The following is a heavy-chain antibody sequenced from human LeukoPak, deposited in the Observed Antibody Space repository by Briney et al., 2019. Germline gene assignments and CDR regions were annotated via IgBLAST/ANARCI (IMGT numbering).Heavy chain of an antibody. J-gene: IGHJ4*02. V-gene: IGHV3-30*03. CDR3: ATQGGELITY. CDR1: GFTFSSYG. Sequence: PGGSLRLSCAASGFTFSSYGMHWVRQAPGKGLEWVAVISYDGSNKYYADSVKGRFTISRDNSKNTPYLQMNSLRAEDTAVYYCATQGGELITYWGQGTLVTVSS. D-gene: IGHD1-26*01. CDR2: ISYDGSNK.